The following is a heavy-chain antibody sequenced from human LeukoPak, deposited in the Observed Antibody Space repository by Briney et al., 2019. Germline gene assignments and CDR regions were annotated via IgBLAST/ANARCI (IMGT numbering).Heavy chain of an antibody. CDR2: INPNSGGT. Sequence: ASVKVSCKASGYTFTDNYMHWVRQAPGQGLEWMGRINPNSGGTNYAQKFRGRVTMTRDTSINTAYMELSRLSSDDTAAYYCVREYCSSTSCEYYFDYWGQGTLVTVSS. V-gene: IGHV1-2*06. CDR3: VREYCSSTSCEYYFDY. D-gene: IGHD2-2*01. CDR1: GYTFTDNY. J-gene: IGHJ4*02.